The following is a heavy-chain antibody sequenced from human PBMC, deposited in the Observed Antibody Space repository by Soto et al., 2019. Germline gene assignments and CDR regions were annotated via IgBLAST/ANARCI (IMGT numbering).Heavy chain of an antibody. CDR2: ISGSGGSA. CDR3: VREGSGWNSRGSFDF. CDR1: GFTFSNYA. V-gene: IGHV3-23*01. Sequence: EVQLLESGGGLVGPGGSLRLSCAASGFTFSNYAMNWVRQAPGKGLECVSVISGSGGSAYYADSVQGRFTISRDNSKNTLYMQMNSRRDEDTAIYYCVREGSGWNSRGSFDFWGRGTMVTVTS. J-gene: IGHJ3*01. D-gene: IGHD6-19*01.